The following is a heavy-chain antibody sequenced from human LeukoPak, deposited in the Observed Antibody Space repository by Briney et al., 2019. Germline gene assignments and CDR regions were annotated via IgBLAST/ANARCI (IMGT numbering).Heavy chain of an antibody. D-gene: IGHD4-17*01. Sequence: GGSLRLSCAASGFTFSSYGMHWVRQAPGKGLEWVAVIWYDGSNKYYADSVKGRFTISRDNSKNTLYLQMNSLRAEDTAVYYCAREGYGDSYFDYWGQGTLVTVSS. CDR3: AREGYGDSYFDY. CDR2: IWYDGSNK. J-gene: IGHJ4*02. CDR1: GFTFSSYG. V-gene: IGHV3-33*01.